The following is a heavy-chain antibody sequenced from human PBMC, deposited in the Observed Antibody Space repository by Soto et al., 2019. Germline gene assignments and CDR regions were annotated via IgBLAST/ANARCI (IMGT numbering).Heavy chain of an antibody. Sequence: QVQLVESGGGVVQPGRSLRLSCAASGFTFSSYGMHWVRQAPGKGLEWVAVISYDGSNKYYADSVKGRFTISRDNSKNTRNLQMNSLRAEDTAVYYCAKVGVKYCGGDCYSKSETTLDYWGQGTLVTVSS. V-gene: IGHV3-30*18. J-gene: IGHJ4*02. D-gene: IGHD2-21*02. CDR2: ISYDGSNK. CDR3: AKVGVKYCGGDCYSKSETTLDY. CDR1: GFTFSSYG.